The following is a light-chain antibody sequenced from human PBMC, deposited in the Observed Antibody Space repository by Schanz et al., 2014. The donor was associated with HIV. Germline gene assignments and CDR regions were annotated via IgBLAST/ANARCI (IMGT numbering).Light chain of an antibody. Sequence: EIVMTQSPATLYVSPGEGATLSCRASQSIRNDLAWYQQKPGQAPRLLIYGASTRVTGIPARFSGSGSGTEYTLTISSLQSEDFAVYYCQQYSDWPPSTFGQGTKLEIK. CDR3: QQYSDWPPST. J-gene: IGKJ2*01. V-gene: IGKV3-15*01. CDR1: QSIRND. CDR2: GAS.